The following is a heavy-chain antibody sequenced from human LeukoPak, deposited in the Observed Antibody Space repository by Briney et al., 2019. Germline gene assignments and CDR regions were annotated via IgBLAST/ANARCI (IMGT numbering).Heavy chain of an antibody. CDR3: ARATYYYDSSGSADAFDI. CDR2: ISGYNGNR. Sequence: GASVKVSCKASGYTFTSFGITWVRQAPGQGLEWMGCISGYNGNRNYAQNLQGRVTMTTDTSTSTAYMELRSLRSEDTAVYYCARATYYYDSSGSADAFDIWGQGTMVTVSS. V-gene: IGHV1-18*01. CDR1: GYTFTSFG. D-gene: IGHD3-22*01. J-gene: IGHJ3*02.